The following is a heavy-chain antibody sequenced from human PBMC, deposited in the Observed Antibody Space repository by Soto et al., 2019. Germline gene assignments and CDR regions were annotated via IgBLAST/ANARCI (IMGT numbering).Heavy chain of an antibody. CDR2: ISYDGSNK. V-gene: IGHV3-30-3*01. Sequence: GGSLRLSCAASGFTFSSYAMHWVRQAPGKGLEWVAVISYDGSNKYYADSVKGRFTISRDNSKNTLYLQMNSLRAEDTAVYYCARGADSSGYNAPCPFDYWGQGTLVTVSS. D-gene: IGHD3-22*01. J-gene: IGHJ4*02. CDR3: ARGADSSGYNAPCPFDY. CDR1: GFTFSSYA.